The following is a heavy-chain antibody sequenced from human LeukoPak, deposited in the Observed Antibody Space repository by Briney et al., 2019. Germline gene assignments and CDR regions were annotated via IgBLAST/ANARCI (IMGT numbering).Heavy chain of an antibody. D-gene: IGHD3-10*01. J-gene: IGHJ5*02. CDR2: IYTSGST. CDR3: AVEGGSGSYP. Sequence: PSQTLSLTCTVPGGSISSGSYYWSWIRQPAGKGLEWIGRIYTSGSTNYNPSLKSRVTISVDTSKNQFSLKLSSVTAADTAVYYCAVEGGSGSYPWGQGTLVTVSS. V-gene: IGHV4-61*02. CDR1: GGSISSGSYY.